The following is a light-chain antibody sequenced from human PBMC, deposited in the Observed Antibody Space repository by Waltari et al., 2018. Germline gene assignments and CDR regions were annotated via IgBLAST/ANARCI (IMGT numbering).Light chain of an antibody. CDR1: SSDFGNYNR. CDR3: SSPTTSITWV. J-gene: IGLJ3*02. V-gene: IGLV2-18*02. Sequence: QSALTQPPSVSGSPGQSVTISCTATSSDFGNYNRVSWYQQSPGTAPKLMIYDVTNRPSVVPHRFSGSKSGNTASLTISGLQAEDEADYYCSSPTTSITWVFGGGTKLTVL. CDR2: DVT.